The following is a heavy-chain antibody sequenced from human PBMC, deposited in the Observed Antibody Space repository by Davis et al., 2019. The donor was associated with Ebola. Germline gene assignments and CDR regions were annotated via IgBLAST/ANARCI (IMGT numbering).Heavy chain of an antibody. Sequence: PGGSLRLSCAASGFTFSSYSMNWVRQAPGKGLEWVSYISSSSSTIYYADSVKGRFTISRDNAKNTLYLQMNSLRAEDTAVYYCARDRGMNLDVWGQGTAVTVSS. J-gene: IGHJ6*02. CDR3: ARDRGMNLDV. D-gene: IGHD3-16*01. V-gene: IGHV3-48*04. CDR1: GFTFSSYS. CDR2: ISSSSSTI.